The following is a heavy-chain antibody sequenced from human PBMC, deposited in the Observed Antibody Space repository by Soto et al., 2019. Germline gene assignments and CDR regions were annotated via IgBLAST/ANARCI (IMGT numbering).Heavy chain of an antibody. CDR1: GGSISSYY. CDR3: ARCERRNDAFDI. CDR2: IYYSGST. J-gene: IGHJ3*02. V-gene: IGHV4-59*08. Sequence: SETLSLTCTVSGGSISSYYWSWIRQPPGKGLEWIGYIYYSGSTNYNPSLKSRVTISVDTSKNQFSLKLSSVTAADTAVYYCARCERRNDAFDIWGQGTMVTVSS.